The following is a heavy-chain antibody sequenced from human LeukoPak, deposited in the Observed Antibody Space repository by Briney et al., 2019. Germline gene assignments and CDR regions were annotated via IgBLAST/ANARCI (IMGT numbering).Heavy chain of an antibody. CDR1: GFTFSSYA. J-gene: IGHJ5*02. V-gene: IGHV3-30-3*01. Sequence: GRSLRLSCAASGFTFSSYAMHWVRQAPGKGLEWVAVISYDGSNKYYADSVKGRFTISRDNSKNTPYLQMNSLRAEDTAVYYCARARGGISTSSPLSPWGQGTLVTVSS. D-gene: IGHD1-26*01. CDR2: ISYDGSNK. CDR3: ARARGGISTSSPLSP.